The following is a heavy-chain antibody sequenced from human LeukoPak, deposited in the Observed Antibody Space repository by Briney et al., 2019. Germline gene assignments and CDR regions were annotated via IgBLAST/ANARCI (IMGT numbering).Heavy chain of an antibody. J-gene: IGHJ6*03. D-gene: IGHD5-12*01. V-gene: IGHV3-48*03. CDR3: ARVVGGYSGYGRLRYYYYYMDV. CDR2: ISSSGSTI. Sequence: GGSLRLSCAASGFTFSSYEMNWVRQAPGKGLEWVSYISSSGSTIYYADSVKGRFTISRDNSKNTLYLQMNSLRAEDTAVYYCARVVGGYSGYGRLRYYYYYMDVWGKGTTVTVSS. CDR1: GFTFSSYE.